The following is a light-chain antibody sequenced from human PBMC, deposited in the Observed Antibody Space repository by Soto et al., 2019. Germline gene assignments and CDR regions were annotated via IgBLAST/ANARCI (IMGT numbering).Light chain of an antibody. CDR2: AAS. J-gene: IGKJ1*01. Sequence: EIVLTQSPGTLSLSPGERATLFCRASQTVRNNYLAWYQQRPGQAPRLLIYAASSRATGIPDRFSGSGSGTDFTLTISSLQPEDFATYYCQQSYSTPRTVGPGTQVDIK. CDR3: QQSYSTPRT. V-gene: IGKV3-20*01. CDR1: QTVRNNY.